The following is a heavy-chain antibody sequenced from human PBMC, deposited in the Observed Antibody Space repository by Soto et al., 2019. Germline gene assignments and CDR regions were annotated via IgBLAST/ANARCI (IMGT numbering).Heavy chain of an antibody. CDR1: GDSVSSNSAA. CDR3: AREESSVTIFGVVITYLDY. J-gene: IGHJ4*02. CDR2: TYYRSKWYN. Sequence: SQTLSLTCAISGDSVSSNSAAWNLIRQSPSRGLEWLGRTYYRSKWYNDYAVSVKSRITINPDTSKNQFSLQLNSVTPEDTAVYYCAREESSVTIFGVVITYLDYWGQGTLVTVSS. V-gene: IGHV6-1*01. D-gene: IGHD3-3*01.